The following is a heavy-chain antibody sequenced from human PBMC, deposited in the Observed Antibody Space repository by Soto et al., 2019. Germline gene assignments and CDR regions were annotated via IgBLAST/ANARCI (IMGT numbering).Heavy chain of an antibody. D-gene: IGHD3-10*01. Sequence: GESLRLSCAASGFTVSSNYMSWVRQAPGKGLEWVSVIYSGGSTYYADSVKGRFTISRDNSKNTLYLQMNSLRAEDTAVYYCARDFTMVRGVIIDAGYYYYGMDVWGQGTTVTVSS. CDR2: IYSGGST. V-gene: IGHV3-53*05. J-gene: IGHJ6*02. CDR1: GFTVSSNY. CDR3: ARDFTMVRGVIIDAGYYYYGMDV.